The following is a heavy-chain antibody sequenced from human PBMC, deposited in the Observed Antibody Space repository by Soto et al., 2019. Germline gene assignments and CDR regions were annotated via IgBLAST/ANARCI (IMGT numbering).Heavy chain of an antibody. CDR2: ISSSSSYI. CDR3: ARIRPPRQITGTTPDDY. Sequence: PGGSLRLSCAASGFTFSSYSMNWVRQAPGKGLEWVSSISSSSSYIYYADSVKGRFTISRDNAKNSLYLQMNSLRAEDTAVYYCARIRPPRQITGTTPDDYWGQGTLVTVSS. CDR1: GFTFSSYS. V-gene: IGHV3-21*01. J-gene: IGHJ4*02. D-gene: IGHD1-7*01.